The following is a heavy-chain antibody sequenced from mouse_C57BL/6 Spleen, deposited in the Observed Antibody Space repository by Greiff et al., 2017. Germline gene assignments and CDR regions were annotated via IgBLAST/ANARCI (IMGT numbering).Heavy chain of an antibody. J-gene: IGHJ2*01. CDR3: ARKDIYYDYAFDY. CDR1: GYTFTGYW. CDR2: ILPGSGCT. V-gene: IGHV1-9*01. Sequence: QVQLKESGAELMKPGASVKLSCKATGYTFTGYWIEWVKQRPGHGLEWIGKILPGSGCTNYNQKFKGKATFTADTTSHTAYMQLSSLTTEDSAIYYCARKDIYYDYAFDYWGQGTTLTVSS. D-gene: IGHD2-4*01.